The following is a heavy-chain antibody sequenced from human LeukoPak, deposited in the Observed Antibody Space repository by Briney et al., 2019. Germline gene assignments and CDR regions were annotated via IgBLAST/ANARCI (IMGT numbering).Heavy chain of an antibody. J-gene: IGHJ4*02. CDR1: GGSISSGSYY. Sequence: KPSQTLSLTCTVSGGSISSGSYYWSWIRQPAGKGLEWIGRVYTSGSTNYNPSLKSRVTISVDMSKNQFSLKLSSVTAADTAVYYCARGDYYDSSGYRMGFDYWGQGTLVTVSS. D-gene: IGHD3-22*01. CDR3: ARGDYYDSSGYRMGFDY. V-gene: IGHV4-61*02. CDR2: VYTSGST.